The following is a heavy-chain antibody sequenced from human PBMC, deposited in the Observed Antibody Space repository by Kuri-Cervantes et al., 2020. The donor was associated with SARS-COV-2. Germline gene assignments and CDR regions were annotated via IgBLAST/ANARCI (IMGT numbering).Heavy chain of an antibody. D-gene: IGHD2-15*01. Sequence: GGSLRLSCAASGFTFSSYAMSWVRQAPGKGLEWVSAISGSGGSTYYADSVKGRFTISRDNSKNTLYLQMDRLRAEDTAVYYCAREYCSGGRCYGADGFDIWCQGTMVTVSS. V-gene: IGHV3-23*01. CDR3: AREYCSGGRCYGADGFDI. J-gene: IGHJ3*02. CDR2: ISGSGGST. CDR1: GFTFSSYA.